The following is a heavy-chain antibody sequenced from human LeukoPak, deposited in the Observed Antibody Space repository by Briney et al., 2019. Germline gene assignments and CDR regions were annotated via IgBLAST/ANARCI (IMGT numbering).Heavy chain of an antibody. CDR1: GSTFDDYG. CDR3: AREHFLSPLVVTFGGVIVDY. J-gene: IGHJ4*02. D-gene: IGHD3-16*02. Sequence: PGGSLRLSCAASGSTFDDYGMSWVRQAPGKGLEWVSGINWNGGSTGYADSVKGRFTISRDNAKNSLYLQMNSLRAEDTALYYCAREHFLSPLVVTFGGVIVDYWGQGTLVTVSS. V-gene: IGHV3-20*04. CDR2: INWNGGST.